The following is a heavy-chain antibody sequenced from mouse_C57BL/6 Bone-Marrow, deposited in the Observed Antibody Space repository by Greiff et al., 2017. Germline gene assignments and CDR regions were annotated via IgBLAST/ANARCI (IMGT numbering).Heavy chain of an antibody. J-gene: IGHJ1*03. Sequence: QVQLKQSGAELARPGASVKMSCKASGYTFTSYTMHWVKQRPGQGLEWIGYINPSSGYPKYNQKFKDKATLTADKSSSTAYMQLSSLTSEDSAVYYCARYGITTGYFDVWGTGTTVTVSS. CDR1: GYTFTSYT. CDR2: INPSSGYP. D-gene: IGHD1-1*01. CDR3: ARYGITTGYFDV. V-gene: IGHV1-4*01.